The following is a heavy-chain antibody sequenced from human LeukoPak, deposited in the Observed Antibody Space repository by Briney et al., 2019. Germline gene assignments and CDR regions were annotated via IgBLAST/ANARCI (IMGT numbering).Heavy chain of an antibody. D-gene: IGHD5-12*01. V-gene: IGHV4-4*07. J-gene: IGHJ4*02. CDR3: ARVHGDY. CDR2: IYTSGSN. Sequence: PSETLSLTCIVSGGSISSYYWSWIRQPAGEGLGWIGRIYTSGSNNYNPSLKSRVTMSVDTSKNQFSLKLSSVTAADTAVYCCARVHGDYRGQGTLVTVSS. CDR1: GGSISSYY.